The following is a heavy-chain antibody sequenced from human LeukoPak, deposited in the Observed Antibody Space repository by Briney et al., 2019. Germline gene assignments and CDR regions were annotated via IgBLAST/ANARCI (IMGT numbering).Heavy chain of an antibody. CDR3: ARGGFTIFGVVTPGDGMDV. D-gene: IGHD3-3*01. V-gene: IGHV3-30-3*01. CDR1: GFTFSSYA. J-gene: IGHJ6*02. CDR2: ISYDGSNK. Sequence: GRSLRLSCAASGFTFSSYAMHWVRQAPGKGLEWVAVISYDGSNKYYADSVKVRFTISRDNSKNTLYLQMNSLRAEDTAVYYCARGGFTIFGVVTPGDGMDVWGQGTTVTVSS.